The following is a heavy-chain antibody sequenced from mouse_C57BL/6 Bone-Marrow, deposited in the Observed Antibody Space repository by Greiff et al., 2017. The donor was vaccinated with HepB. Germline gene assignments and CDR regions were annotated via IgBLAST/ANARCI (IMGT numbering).Heavy chain of an antibody. V-gene: IGHV5-9-1*02. D-gene: IGHD2-3*01. CDR2: ISSGGDYI. Sequence: EVQLVESGAGLVKPGGSLKLSCAASGFTFSSYAMSWVRQTPEKRLEWVAYISSGGDYIYYADTVKGRFTISRDNARNTLYLQMSSLKSEDAAMFYCTRTDGYYAWFAYWGQGTLVTVSA. CDR1: GFTFSSYA. J-gene: IGHJ3*01. CDR3: TRTDGYYAWFAY.